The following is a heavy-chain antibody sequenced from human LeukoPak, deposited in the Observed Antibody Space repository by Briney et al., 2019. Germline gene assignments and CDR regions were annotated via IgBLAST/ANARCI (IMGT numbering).Heavy chain of an antibody. Sequence: SVKVSCKASGGTFSSYAISWVRQAPGQGLEWMGRIIPIFGIANYAQKFQGRVTITADKSTSTAYMELSSLRSEDTAVYYCARDPGSGSYLQVSFSDYWGQGTLVTVSS. CDR1: GGTFSSYA. D-gene: IGHD1-26*01. V-gene: IGHV1-69*04. J-gene: IGHJ4*02. CDR3: ARDPGSGSYLQVSFSDY. CDR2: IIPIFGIA.